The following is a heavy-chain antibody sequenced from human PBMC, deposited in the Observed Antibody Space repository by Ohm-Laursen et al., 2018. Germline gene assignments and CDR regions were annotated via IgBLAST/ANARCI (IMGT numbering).Heavy chain of an antibody. V-gene: IGHV3-23*01. J-gene: IGHJ5*02. D-gene: IGHD3-16*01. Sequence: SLRLSCTASGFTFTDYAMNWVRQAPGKGLEWVATISGNGVTTYYADSVKGRFTISKDNSKNTLYLQMNSLRAEDTAIYYCARGLLREGWFDPGGQGTLVTVSS. CDR1: GFTFTDYA. CDR2: ISGNGVTT. CDR3: ARGLLREGWFDP.